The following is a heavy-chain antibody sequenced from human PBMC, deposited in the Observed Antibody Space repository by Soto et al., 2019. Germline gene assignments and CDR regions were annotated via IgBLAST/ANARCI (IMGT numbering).Heavy chain of an antibody. CDR3: ASAYGCSXXSCYLPAYY. V-gene: IGHV1-3*01. D-gene: IGHD2-2*01. CDR2: INAGNGNT. CDR1: GYTFTSYA. Sequence: QVQLVQSGAEVKKPGASVKVSCKASGYTFTSYAMHWVRQAPGQRLEWMGWINAGNGNTKYSQKFQGRVTITRDTSASTAYMELSSLRSEDTAVYYCASAYGCSXXSCYLPAYYWGQGTLVTVSS. J-gene: IGHJ4*02.